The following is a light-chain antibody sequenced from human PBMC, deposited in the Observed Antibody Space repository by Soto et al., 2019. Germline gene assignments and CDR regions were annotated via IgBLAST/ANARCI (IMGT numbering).Light chain of an antibody. V-gene: IGKV3-20*01. CDR1: QSVSGSY. CDR2: GAS. Sequence: EIVLTQSPGTLSLSPGERATLSCRASQSVSGSYLAWYQQKPGQAPRLLIYGASSRATGIPDRFSGSGSGTDFTLTISRLEPEDFAVYYCQQYGSSPHTFGRGTKVDIK. J-gene: IGKJ4*01. CDR3: QQYGSSPHT.